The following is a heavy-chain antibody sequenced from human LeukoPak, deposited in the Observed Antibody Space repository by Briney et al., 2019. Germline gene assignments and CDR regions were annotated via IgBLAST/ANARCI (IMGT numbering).Heavy chain of an antibody. D-gene: IGHD2-15*01. CDR2: IDPSDSYT. J-gene: IGHJ4*02. CDR1: GYSFTNYW. Sequence: GESLKISCKGSGYSFTNYWISWVRQMPGKGLEWMGRIDPSDSYTNYSPSFQGHVTISADKSISTAYLQWSSLKASDTAMYYCARSTYCSGGSCYIDHWGQGTLVTVSS. CDR3: ARSTYCSGGSCYIDH. V-gene: IGHV5-10-1*01.